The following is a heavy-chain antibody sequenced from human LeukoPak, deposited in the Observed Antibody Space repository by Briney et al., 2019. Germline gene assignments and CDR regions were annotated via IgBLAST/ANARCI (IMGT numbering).Heavy chain of an antibody. J-gene: IGHJ6*03. CDR3: AKGTSGIIAGGHDYYMDV. V-gene: IGHV3-23*01. D-gene: IGHD6-13*01. CDR2: LSAGGDTT. Sequence: GGSLRLSCTASGFIFSNYDMSWVRQAPGKGLEWVSGLSAGGDTTYYADSVKGRFAISRDISKNTLYLQMNSLRADDTAVYFCAKGTSGIIAGGHDYYMDVWGEGTTVTISS. CDR1: GFIFSNYD.